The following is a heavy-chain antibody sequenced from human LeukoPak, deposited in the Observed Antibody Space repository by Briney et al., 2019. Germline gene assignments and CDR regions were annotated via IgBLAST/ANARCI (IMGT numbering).Heavy chain of an antibody. CDR3: ARATRYYYDSSGYPYYFDY. D-gene: IGHD3-22*01. CDR2: IYYSGST. J-gene: IGHJ4*02. V-gene: IGHV4-59*01. CDR1: GGSISSYY. Sequence: SETLSLTCTVSGGSISSYYWSWIRQPPGKGLEWIGYIYYSGSTNYNPSLKSRVTISVGTSKNQFSLKLGSVTAADTAVYYCARATRYYYDSSGYPYYFDYWGQGTLVTVSS.